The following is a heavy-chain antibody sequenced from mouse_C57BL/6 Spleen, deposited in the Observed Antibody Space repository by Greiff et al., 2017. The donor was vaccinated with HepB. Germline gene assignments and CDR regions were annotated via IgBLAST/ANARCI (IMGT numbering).Heavy chain of an antibody. Sequence: QVQLQQSGAELVRPGTSVKVSCKASGYAFTNYLIEWVKQRPGQGLEWIGVINPGSGGTNYNEKFKGKATLTADKSSSTAYMQLSSLTSEDSAVYFCARSGDYYGSFAYWGQGTLVTVSA. CDR3: ARSGDYYGSFAY. CDR2: INPGSGGT. V-gene: IGHV1-54*01. CDR1: GYAFTNYL. D-gene: IGHD1-1*01. J-gene: IGHJ3*01.